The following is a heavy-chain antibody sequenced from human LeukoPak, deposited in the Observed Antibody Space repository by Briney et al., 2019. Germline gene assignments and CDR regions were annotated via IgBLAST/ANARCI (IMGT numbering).Heavy chain of an antibody. D-gene: IGHD3-22*01. CDR3: ARGGAGYYDSPVAFDI. V-gene: IGHV1-69*06. J-gene: IGHJ3*02. Sequence: SVKVSCKASGGTFSSYAISWVRQAPGQGLEWMGGIIPIFGTANYAQKFQGRVTITADKSTSTAYMELSSLRSEDTAVYYCARGGAGYYDSPVAFDIWGQGTMVTVSS. CDR1: GGTFSSYA. CDR2: IIPIFGTA.